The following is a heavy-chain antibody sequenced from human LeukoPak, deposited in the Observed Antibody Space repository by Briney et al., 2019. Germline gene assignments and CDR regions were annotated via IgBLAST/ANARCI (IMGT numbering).Heavy chain of an antibody. CDR1: GFIVSSNY. CDR3: ARDPYSSGWWYYFDY. D-gene: IGHD6-19*01. CDR2: IYGGGST. J-gene: IGHJ4*02. Sequence: GGSLRLSCAASGFIVSSNYMSWVRQAPGKGLEWVSFIYGGGSTYYADSVKGRFTISRDNSKNTLYLQMNSLRTEDTAVYFCARDPYSSGWWYYFDYWGQGTLVTVSS. V-gene: IGHV3-66*02.